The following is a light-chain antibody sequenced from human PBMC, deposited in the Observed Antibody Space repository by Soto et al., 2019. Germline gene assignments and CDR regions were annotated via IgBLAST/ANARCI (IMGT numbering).Light chain of an antibody. CDR3: QQYSNTPFT. Sequence: TVMTQSPDSLAVSLSERATINCRSRQSVLSRSYNKTYLALYHQKPGQTPELPIYCSSTRGSAVPDRFSGSGFGTDFTLTISSLQAEDVAVYYCQQYSNTPFTFGPGTRVDIK. CDR1: QSVLSRSYNKTY. J-gene: IGKJ3*01. V-gene: IGKV4-1*01. CDR2: CSS.